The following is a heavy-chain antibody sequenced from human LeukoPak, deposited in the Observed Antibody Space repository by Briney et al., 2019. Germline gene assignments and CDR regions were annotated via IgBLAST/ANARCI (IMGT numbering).Heavy chain of an antibody. CDR1: GFTFSGCE. V-gene: IGHV3-48*03. Sequence: GGSLRLSCAISGFTFSGCELTWVRQAPGKGLEWISYISRSGNTIYYADSVKGRFTTSRDNAKNSLYLQMNSLRVEDTAVYYCARDLQTNYYGLDVWGQGTTVIVSS. CDR3: ARDLQTNYYGLDV. J-gene: IGHJ6*02. CDR2: ISRSGNTI. D-gene: IGHD5-24*01.